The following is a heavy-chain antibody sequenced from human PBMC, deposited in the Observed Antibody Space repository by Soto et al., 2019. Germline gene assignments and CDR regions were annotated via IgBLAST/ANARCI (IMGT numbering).Heavy chain of an antibody. J-gene: IGHJ4*02. Sequence: EVQLLESGGGLVQPGGSLRLSCAASGFTFTTYAMSWVRQPPGKGLEWVSGISSSGDITYYADSVKGRFTSSRDQSKKAVYLQMNSLRAEDTALYYCAKVNSIVGDGDHDYWGQGTLVSVSS. D-gene: IGHD1-26*01. V-gene: IGHV3-23*01. CDR1: GFTFTTYA. CDR2: ISSSGDIT. CDR3: AKVNSIVGDGDHDY.